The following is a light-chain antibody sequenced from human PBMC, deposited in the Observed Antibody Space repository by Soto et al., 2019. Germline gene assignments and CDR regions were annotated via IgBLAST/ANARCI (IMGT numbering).Light chain of an antibody. V-gene: IGKV3-20*01. CDR3: QQYTSSLYT. J-gene: IGKJ2*01. CDR2: GAS. Sequence: EIVLTQSPGTLSLSPGERATLSCRASQTVTTNYLAWYQQKPGQAPRLLIYGASSRATGIPDRFSGSGSGTDFTLTINRLEPEDVAVYYCQQYTSSLYTFGQGTKLEIK. CDR1: QTVTTNY.